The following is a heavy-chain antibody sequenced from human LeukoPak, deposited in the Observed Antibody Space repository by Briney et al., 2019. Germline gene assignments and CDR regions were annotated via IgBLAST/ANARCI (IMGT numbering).Heavy chain of an antibody. CDR1: GGSISSSSYY. J-gene: IGHJ6*03. CDR2: IYYSGST. D-gene: IGHD3-10*01. Sequence: SETLSLTCTVSGGSISSSSYYWGWIRQPPGKGLEWIGSIYYSGSTYYNPSLKSRVTISVDTSKNQFSLKLSSVTAADTAVYYCARQLSGSYYPTYYYYYMDVWGKGTTVTISS. CDR3: ARQLSGSYYPTYYYYYMDV. V-gene: IGHV4-39*01.